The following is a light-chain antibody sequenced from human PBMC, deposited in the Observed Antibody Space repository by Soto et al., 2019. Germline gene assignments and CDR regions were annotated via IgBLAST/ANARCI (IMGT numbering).Light chain of an antibody. CDR1: QSIRRW. V-gene: IGKV1-5*01. CDR3: QQYNSYSGYT. CDR2: DAS. J-gene: IGKJ2*01. Sequence: DIQMTQSPSTLSASVGDRVTITCRASQSIRRWLAWYQQKPGKAPKLLIYDASNLESGVTSRFSGSGSGTEFTLTISSLQPDDVATYYCQQYNSYSGYTFGQGTKLEIK.